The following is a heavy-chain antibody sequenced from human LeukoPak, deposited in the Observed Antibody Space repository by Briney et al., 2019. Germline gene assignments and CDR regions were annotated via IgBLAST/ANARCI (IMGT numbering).Heavy chain of an antibody. V-gene: IGHV3-74*01. CDR2: INSDGSST. J-gene: IGHJ4*02. Sequence: HAGVSLRLSCAASGFTFSSYWMHWVRQAPGKGLVWVSRINSDGSSTSYADSVKGRFTISRDNSKNTLYLQMNSLRAEDTAVYYCAKDDIPYDYVWGSYRPRARPDYWGQGTLVTVSS. CDR1: GFTFSSYW. CDR3: AKDDIPYDYVWGSYRPRARPDY. D-gene: IGHD3-16*02.